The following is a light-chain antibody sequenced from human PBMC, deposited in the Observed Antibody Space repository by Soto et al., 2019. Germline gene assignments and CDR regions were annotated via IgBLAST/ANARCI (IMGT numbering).Light chain of an antibody. V-gene: IGLV1-47*02. CDR1: SSNIGRNY. CDR3: ATWDDDVSGVV. J-gene: IGLJ2*01. CDR2: SHN. Sequence: HSALPQTPSVSGTPGQTVTISCSGSSSNIGRNYVYWYQQLPGAAPKLLMYSHNIRPSGVPDRFSASTSGTSASLVISGLRSEDEADYHCATWDDDVSGVVFGGGTKLTVL.